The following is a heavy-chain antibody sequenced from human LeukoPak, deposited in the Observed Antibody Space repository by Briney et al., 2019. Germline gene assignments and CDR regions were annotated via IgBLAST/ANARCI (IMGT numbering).Heavy chain of an antibody. V-gene: IGHV4-59*01. D-gene: IGHD2-21*02. CDR2: IYYSGST. CDR1: GGSISSYY. CDR3: AAVVTAIYFDY. J-gene: IGHJ4*02. Sequence: PSETLSLTCTVSGGSISSYYWSWIRQPPGKGLEWIGYIYYSGSTNYNPSLKSRVTISVKTSKNQFSLKLSSVTAADTAVYYCAAVVTAIYFDYWGQGTLVTVSS.